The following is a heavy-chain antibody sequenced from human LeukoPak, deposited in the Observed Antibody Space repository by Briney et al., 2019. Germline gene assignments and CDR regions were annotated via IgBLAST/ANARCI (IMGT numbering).Heavy chain of an antibody. CDR3: ATKQWLAPPPDS. CDR1: GLTFSKYW. V-gene: IGHV3-74*01. Sequence: GWSLRLSCAASGLTFSKYWMLWVRQAPGKGLESVSRISTDGTVTAYADSVKGRFTVSRDNSNNTMFLQMNSVRDEDTAVYYCATKQWLAPPPDSWGQGTPVTVS. D-gene: IGHD6-19*01. CDR2: ISTDGTVT. J-gene: IGHJ6*01.